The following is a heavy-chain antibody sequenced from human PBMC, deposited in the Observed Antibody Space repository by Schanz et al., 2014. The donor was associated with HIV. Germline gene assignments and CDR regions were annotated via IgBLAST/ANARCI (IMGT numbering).Heavy chain of an antibody. Sequence: EEYLVESGGGLVQPGGSLRLSCAASGFTFSSYWMHWVRQTPGKGLVWVSRVNGDGSSAAYADSVKGRFTISRDNAKNTLYLQMNSLRAEDTAVYYCARDEGRYCRGGSCYYNGMDVWGQGTTVTVSS. J-gene: IGHJ6*02. CDR3: ARDEGRYCRGGSCYYNGMDV. V-gene: IGHV3-74*01. CDR1: GFTFSSYW. CDR2: VNGDGSSA. D-gene: IGHD2-15*01.